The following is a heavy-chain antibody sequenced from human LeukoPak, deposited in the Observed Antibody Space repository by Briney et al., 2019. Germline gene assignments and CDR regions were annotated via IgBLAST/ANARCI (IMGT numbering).Heavy chain of an antibody. J-gene: IGHJ4*02. CDR2: ISYDGSNK. Sequence: GGSLRLSCAASGFTFSSYGMHWVRQAPGKGLEWVAVISYDGSNKYYADSVKGRFTISRDNSKNTLYLQMSSLRAEDTAVYYCAKEPRIDYGDYVDYWGQGTLVTVSS. V-gene: IGHV3-30*18. CDR1: GFTFSSYG. CDR3: AKEPRIDYGDYVDY. D-gene: IGHD4-17*01.